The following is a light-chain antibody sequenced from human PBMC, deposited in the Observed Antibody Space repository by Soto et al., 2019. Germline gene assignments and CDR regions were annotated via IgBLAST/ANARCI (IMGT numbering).Light chain of an antibody. CDR3: QQLNSYPLT. J-gene: IGKJ4*01. CDR1: QGISIY. V-gene: IGKV1-9*01. Sequence: DIQLTQSPSFLSASVGDRVTITCRASQGISIYLVWYQQKPGNAPKPLIYAASTLQSGVPSRFSGRGSGTEFTLTISSLQPEDFATDDCQQLNSYPLTFGGGTKVEIK. CDR2: AAS.